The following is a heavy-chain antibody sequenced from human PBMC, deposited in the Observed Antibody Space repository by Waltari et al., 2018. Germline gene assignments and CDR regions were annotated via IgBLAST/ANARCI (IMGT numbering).Heavy chain of an antibody. J-gene: IGHJ4*02. CDR2: INPNSGGT. V-gene: IGHV1-2*06. Sequence: QVKLVQSGAVVKKPGASVKVSCKASGYTFTGSYMHWVRQAPGQGLEWMGRINPNSGGTNDAQKCQGRVTMTRDTSISTAYMELSRLRSDDTAVYYCAVISNCGGDCFFDYWGQGTLVTVSS. CDR3: AVISNCGGDCFFDY. D-gene: IGHD2-21*01. CDR1: GYTFTGSY.